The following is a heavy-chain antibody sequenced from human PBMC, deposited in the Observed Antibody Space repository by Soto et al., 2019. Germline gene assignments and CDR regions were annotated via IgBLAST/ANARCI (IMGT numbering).Heavy chain of an antibody. Sequence: GVSLRLSCAASGFTFSDYAMHWVRQAPGKGLEWVASIWFDGATKYYADSVKGRFTISRDNSKNTVYLQMKSLRAEDSALYHCGRGGFSTNWRFDYWGQGTLVTVSS. CDR2: IWFDGATK. V-gene: IGHV3-33*01. CDR1: GFTFSDYA. D-gene: IGHD6-13*01. J-gene: IGHJ4*02. CDR3: GRGGFSTNWRFDY.